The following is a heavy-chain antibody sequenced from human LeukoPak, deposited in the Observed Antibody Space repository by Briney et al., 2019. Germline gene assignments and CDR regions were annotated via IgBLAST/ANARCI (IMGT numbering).Heavy chain of an antibody. J-gene: IGHJ1*01. CDR1: GGTFSSYA. CDR2: IIPIFGTA. Sequence: SVKISCKASGGTFSSYAISWVRQAPGQGLEWMGRIIPIFGTANYAQKFQGRVTITTDESTSTAYMELSSLRSEDTAVYYCARQFYGSGSFSEYFQHWGQGTLVTVSS. D-gene: IGHD3-10*01. CDR3: ARQFYGSGSFSEYFQH. V-gene: IGHV1-69*05.